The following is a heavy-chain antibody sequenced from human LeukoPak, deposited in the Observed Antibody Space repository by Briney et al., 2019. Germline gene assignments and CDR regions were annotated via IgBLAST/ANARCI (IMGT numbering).Heavy chain of an antibody. CDR1: GFTFDDYG. CDR3: ARVVSDVEAAATFDH. J-gene: IGHJ4*02. V-gene: IGHV3-20*04. Sequence: GWSLRLSCAASGFTFDDYGMSWVRQAPGKGLEWVSRINWNGGSTGYADSVKGRFSISRDNSKNTLYFQMNNLRVENTAIYYCARVVSDVEAAATFDHWGQGALVTVSS. CDR2: INWNGGST. D-gene: IGHD6-13*01.